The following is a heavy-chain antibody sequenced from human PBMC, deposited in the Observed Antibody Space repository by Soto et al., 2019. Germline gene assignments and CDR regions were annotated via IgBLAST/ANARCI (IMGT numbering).Heavy chain of an antibody. V-gene: IGHV1-46*03. J-gene: IGHJ6*02. Sequence: ASVKVSCKASGYTFTSYYMHCVRQAPGQGLEWMGIINPSGGSTSYAQKFQGRVTMTRDTSTSTVYMELSSLRSEDTAVYYCARDLIIGESPPYGMDVWGQGTTVTVSS. CDR1: GYTFTSYY. D-gene: IGHD3-10*01. CDR3: ARDLIIGESPPYGMDV. CDR2: INPSGGST.